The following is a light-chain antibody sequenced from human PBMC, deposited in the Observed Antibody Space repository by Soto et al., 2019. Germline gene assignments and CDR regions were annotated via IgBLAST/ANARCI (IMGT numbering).Light chain of an antibody. V-gene: IGKV1-9*01. CDR3: QQRKSYPQST. Sequence: IQLTQSPSFLSASVGDRVSITCRASQGISSYLAWYQQKPGKAPKLLIYAVSTLQSGVPSRFSGTESGTEFTLTISSLQPEDFATYYCQQRKSYPQSTFGGGTKVEIK. J-gene: IGKJ4*01. CDR2: AVS. CDR1: QGISSY.